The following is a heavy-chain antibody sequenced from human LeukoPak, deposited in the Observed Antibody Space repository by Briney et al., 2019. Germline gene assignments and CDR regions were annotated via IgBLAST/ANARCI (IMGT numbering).Heavy chain of an antibody. Sequence: PSETLSLTXTVSGGSISSYYWSWIRQPAGKGLEWIGRIYTSGSTNYNPSLKSRVTMSVDTSKNQFSLKLSSVTAADTAVYYCARVPTGVVNNWFDPWGQGTLVTVSS. CDR3: ARVPTGVVNNWFDP. D-gene: IGHD3-3*01. CDR2: IYTSGST. CDR1: GGSISSYY. J-gene: IGHJ5*02. V-gene: IGHV4-4*07.